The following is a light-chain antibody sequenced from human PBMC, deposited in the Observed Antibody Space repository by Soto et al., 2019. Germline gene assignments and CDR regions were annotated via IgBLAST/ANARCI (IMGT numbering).Light chain of an antibody. Sequence: QSVLTQPPSSSGSPGQSVTISCTGTSSDVGGYDYVSWYQQHPGKVPKLMIYEVSKRPSGVPARFSGSKSGNTASLTVSGFQAEDEADYYRSSYAGSNIYMFGSGTKVTVL. CDR3: SSYAGSNIYM. V-gene: IGLV2-8*01. J-gene: IGLJ1*01. CDR1: SSDVGGYDY. CDR2: EVS.